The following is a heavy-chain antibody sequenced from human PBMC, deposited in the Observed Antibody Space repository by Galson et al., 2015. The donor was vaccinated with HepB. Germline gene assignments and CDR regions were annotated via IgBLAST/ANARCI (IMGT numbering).Heavy chain of an antibody. CDR1: GGTFRSYG. J-gene: IGHJ4*02. V-gene: IGHV1-69*06. D-gene: IGHD3-22*01. Sequence: SVKVSCKASGGTFRSYGVSWVRQAPGQGLEWVGGIIPAFATTNYAQKFQGRVTITADKSTSTAYMELSSLRSEDTAMYYCARAWGSSGYGIDYWGQGTLVTVSS. CDR2: IIPAFATT. CDR3: ARAWGSSGYGIDY.